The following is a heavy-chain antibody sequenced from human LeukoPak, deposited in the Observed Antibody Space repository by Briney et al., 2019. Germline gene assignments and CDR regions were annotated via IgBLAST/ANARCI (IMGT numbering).Heavy chain of an antibody. CDR3: ARDRAEWELLSGWFDP. V-gene: IGHV4-59*12. CDR2: IYYSGST. D-gene: IGHD1-26*01. Sequence: SETLSLTCTVSGGSISSYYWSWIRQPPGKGLEWIGYIYYSGSTNYNPSLKSRVTISVDTSKNQFSLKLSSVTAADTAVYYCARDRAEWELLSGWFDPWGQGTLVTVSS. CDR1: GGSISSYY. J-gene: IGHJ5*02.